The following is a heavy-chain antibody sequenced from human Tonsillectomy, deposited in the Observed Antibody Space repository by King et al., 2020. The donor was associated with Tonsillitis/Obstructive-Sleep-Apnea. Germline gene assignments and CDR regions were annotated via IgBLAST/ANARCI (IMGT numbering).Heavy chain of an antibody. CDR1: GYTFTGYY. CDR2: INPKSGGT. D-gene: IGHD2-2*01. V-gene: IGHV1-2*04. J-gene: IGHJ4*02. Sequence: QLVQSGAEVKKPGASVKVSCKASGYTFTGYYMHWVRQAPGQGLECMGWINPKSGGTNYAQTFQGWVTMTRDTPISTAYMELRRLRSDDTAVYYCARAQSAAAIAFDYWGQGTLVTVSS. CDR3: ARAQSAAAIAFDY.